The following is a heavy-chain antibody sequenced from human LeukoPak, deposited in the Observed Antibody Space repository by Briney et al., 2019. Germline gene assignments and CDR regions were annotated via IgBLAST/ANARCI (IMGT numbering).Heavy chain of an antibody. Sequence: PGGSLRLSCAASGFTFSSYSMKWVRQAPGKGLEWVYCISSSSSTIYYADSVKGRFTISRENAKNSLYLQMNSLKPGDPAVHSLSRETSRTKWRSYYGMDVWGQGTTVPVS. V-gene: IGHV3-48*01. CDR1: GFTFSSYS. CDR3: SRETSRTKWRSYYGMDV. CDR2: ISSSSSTI. J-gene: IGHJ6*02. D-gene: IGHD3-16*01.